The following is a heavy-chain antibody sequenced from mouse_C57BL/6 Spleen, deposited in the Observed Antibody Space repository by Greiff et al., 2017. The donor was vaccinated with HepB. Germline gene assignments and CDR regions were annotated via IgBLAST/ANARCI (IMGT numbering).Heavy chain of an antibody. CDR3: AREGGSGYRFAY. CDR1: GYTFTDYN. Sequence: EVQLQESGPELVKPGASVKIPCKASGYTFTDYNMDWVKQSHGKSLEWIGDINPNNGGTNYNQKFKGKATLTVDKSSSTAYMELRSLTSEDTAVYYCAREGGSGYRFAYWGQGTLVTVSA. V-gene: IGHV1-18*01. CDR2: INPNNGGT. J-gene: IGHJ3*01. D-gene: IGHD3-2*02.